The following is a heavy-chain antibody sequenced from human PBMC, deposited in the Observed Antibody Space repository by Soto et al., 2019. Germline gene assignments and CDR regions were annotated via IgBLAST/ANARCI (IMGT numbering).Heavy chain of an antibody. CDR3: AREVVTMTGGFDY. CDR2: IWYDGSNK. V-gene: IGHV3-33*01. CDR1: GFTFSSYG. D-gene: IGHD3-22*01. J-gene: IGHJ4*02. Sequence: QVQLVESGGGVVQPGRSLRLSCAASGFTFSSYGMHWVRQDPGKGLEWVAVIWYDGSNKYYADSVKGRFTISRDNSKNTLYLQMNSLIAEDTAVYYCAREVVTMTGGFDYWGQGTLVTVSS.